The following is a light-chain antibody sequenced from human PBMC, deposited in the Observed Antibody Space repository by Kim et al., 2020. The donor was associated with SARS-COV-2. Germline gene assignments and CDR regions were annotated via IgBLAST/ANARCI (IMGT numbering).Light chain of an antibody. Sequence: GQKIPIACSGGSFTDGSNAVSWHQQLPGAAPQLLIYSNDQRPGGVPGRFSGATAGTAASLVFSGLQAEDEADYCCAAWDGSLNGPDFGAGTKVTVL. CDR3: AAWDGSLNGPD. CDR2: SND. J-gene: IGLJ1*01. CDR1: SFTDGSNA. V-gene: IGLV1-44*01.